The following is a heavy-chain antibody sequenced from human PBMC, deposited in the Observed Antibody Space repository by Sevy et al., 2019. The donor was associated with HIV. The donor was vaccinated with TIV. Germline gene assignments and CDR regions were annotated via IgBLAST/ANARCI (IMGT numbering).Heavy chain of an antibody. CDR1: GGSLSGYY. D-gene: IGHD2-2*01. CDR2: INHSGSA. J-gene: IGHJ5*02. V-gene: IGHV4-34*01. Sequence: SETLSLTCSVYGGSLSGYYWNWIRQPPGKGLEWIGEINHSGSANYNPSLKSRVTISVDTSKNQFSLKLSSVTAADTAVYYCARAPPIVLVPAAPSWFDPWDQGTLVTVSS. CDR3: ARAPPIVLVPAAPSWFDP.